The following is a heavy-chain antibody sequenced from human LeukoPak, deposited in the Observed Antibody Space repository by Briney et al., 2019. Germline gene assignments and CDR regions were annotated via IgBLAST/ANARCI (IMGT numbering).Heavy chain of an antibody. D-gene: IGHD5-24*01. V-gene: IGHV1-69*05. J-gene: IGHJ4*02. Sequence: ASVKVSCKASGGTFSSYAISWVRQAPGQGLEWMGGIIPIFGTANYAQKFQGRVTITTDESTNTAYMELSSLRSEDTAVYYCARSGRVEMATITALNYWGQGTLVTVSS. CDR1: GGTFSSYA. CDR3: ARSGRVEMATITALNY. CDR2: IIPIFGTA.